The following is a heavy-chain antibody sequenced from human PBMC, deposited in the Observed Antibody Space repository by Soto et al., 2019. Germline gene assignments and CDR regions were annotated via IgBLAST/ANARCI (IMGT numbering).Heavy chain of an antibody. CDR3: IKRRGMDV. CDR2: IRTKPYGGAT. J-gene: IGHJ6*02. Sequence: EVQLVESGGGLVQPGRSLRLSCTGSGFTFGDYAMNWVRQAPGKGLEWVGLIRTKPYGGATEYAASVKGRFTLSRDDSKSVAYLQMNSLKTEDTAIYYCIKRRGMDVWGQGTTVTVSS. V-gene: IGHV3-49*04. CDR1: GFTFGDYA.